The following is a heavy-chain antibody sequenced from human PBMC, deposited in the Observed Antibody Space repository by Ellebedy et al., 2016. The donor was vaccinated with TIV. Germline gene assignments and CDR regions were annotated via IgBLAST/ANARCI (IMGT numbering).Heavy chain of an antibody. CDR1: GFTFDSYA. V-gene: IGHV3-30-3*01. CDR3: ARDLEKSSGWYGGAAY. D-gene: IGHD6-19*01. CDR2: ISHDGSSQ. J-gene: IGHJ4*02. Sequence: PGGSLRLSCVASGFTFDSYAMPWVRQAPGKGLEWVAVISHDGSSQYYADSVKGRFTVSRDNSMTTVYLEMNSLRAEDTALYYCARDLEKSSGWYGGAAYWGQGTQVTVSS.